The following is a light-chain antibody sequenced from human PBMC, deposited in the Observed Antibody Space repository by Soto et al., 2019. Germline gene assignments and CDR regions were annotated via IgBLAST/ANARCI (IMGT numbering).Light chain of an antibody. CDR1: QTISSW. CDR3: QHYNSYSEA. CDR2: KAS. J-gene: IGKJ1*01. V-gene: IGKV1-5*03. Sequence: DIQMTQSPSTLSGSVGDRVTITCRASQTISSWLDWYQQKPGKAPKLLIYKASTLKSGVPSRFSGSGSGTEFTLTISRLQPDGFSTYYCQHYNSYSEAFGQGTKVELK.